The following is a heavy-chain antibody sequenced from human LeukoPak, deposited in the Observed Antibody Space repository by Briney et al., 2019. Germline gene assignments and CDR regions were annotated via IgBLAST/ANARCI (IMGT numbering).Heavy chain of an antibody. D-gene: IGHD6-19*01. Sequence: PGGSLRLSCAASGFTFSSYGMHWVRQAPGKGLEWVAVIWYDGSNKYYADSVKGRFTISRDNSKNTLYLQMNSLRAEDTAVYYCAREQAVAGTLGWFDPWGQGTLVTVSS. V-gene: IGHV3-33*01. J-gene: IGHJ5*02. CDR2: IWYDGSNK. CDR3: AREQAVAGTLGWFDP. CDR1: GFTFSSYG.